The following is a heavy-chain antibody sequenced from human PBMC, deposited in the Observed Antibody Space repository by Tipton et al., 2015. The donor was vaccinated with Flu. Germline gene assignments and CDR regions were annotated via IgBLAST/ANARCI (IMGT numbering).Heavy chain of an antibody. CDR2: ISTSGST. CDR1: GGSISTSY. CDR3: TRDLRGYSGYTGGDAFDM. Sequence: TLSLTCTVSGGSISTSYWSWIRQPAGKGLEWIGRISTSGSTNYNASLESRVTMSRDTSKNHFSLRLGSATAADTALYYCTRDLRGYSGYTGGDAFDMWGQGIMVIVSS. V-gene: IGHV4-4*07. J-gene: IGHJ3*02. D-gene: IGHD5-12*01.